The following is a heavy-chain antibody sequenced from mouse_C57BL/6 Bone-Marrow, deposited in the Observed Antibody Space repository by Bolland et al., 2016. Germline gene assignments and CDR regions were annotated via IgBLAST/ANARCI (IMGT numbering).Heavy chain of an antibody. Sequence: GDTSYNQKFKGKATLTEDKSSSTAYMQLSSLTSEDSAVYFCARELGRGYAMDYWGQGTS. V-gene: IGHV1-12*01. J-gene: IGHJ4*01. CDR2: GDT. D-gene: IGHD4-1*01. CDR3: ARELGRGYAMDY.